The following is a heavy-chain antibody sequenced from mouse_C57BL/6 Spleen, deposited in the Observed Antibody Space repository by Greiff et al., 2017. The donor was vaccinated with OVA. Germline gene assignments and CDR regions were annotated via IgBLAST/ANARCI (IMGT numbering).Heavy chain of an antibody. CDR1: GYTFTSYW. CDR3: ATPVTTVVPYAMDY. V-gene: IGHV1-7*01. Sequence: QVQLKESGAELAKPGASVKLSCKASGYTFTSYWMHWVKQRPGQGLEWIGYINPSSGYTKYNQKFKDKATLTADKSSSTAYMQLSSLTYEDSAVYYCATPVTTVVPYAMDYWGQGTSVTVSS. CDR2: INPSSGYT. D-gene: IGHD1-1*01. J-gene: IGHJ4*01.